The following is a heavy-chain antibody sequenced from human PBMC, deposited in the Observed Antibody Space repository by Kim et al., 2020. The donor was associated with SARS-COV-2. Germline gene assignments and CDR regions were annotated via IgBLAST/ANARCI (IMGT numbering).Heavy chain of an antibody. V-gene: IGHV4-59*01. Sequence: SETLSLTCAVSGGSISSNYWSWIRQPPGKGLEWIGFIYYSGSTNYNPSLKSRVIISVDXXKNQFSLRLSSVTAADTAXYYCAXGGGXGXYNXXFDXXXQG. CDR1: GGSISSNY. J-gene: IGHJ4*02. D-gene: IGHD1-26*01. CDR3: AXGGGXGXYNXXFDX. CDR2: IYYSGST.